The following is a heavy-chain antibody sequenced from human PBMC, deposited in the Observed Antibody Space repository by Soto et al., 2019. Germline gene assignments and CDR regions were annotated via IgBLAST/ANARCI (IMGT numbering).Heavy chain of an antibody. J-gene: IGHJ4*02. Sequence: QVQLVQSGAEVKKPGASVKVSCKASGYTFTSYGVSWVRQAPGQGLERMGWISAYNGNTKYAQKLQGRVTMTTDTTTNNAYLGLRSPKSDDTAVYSRAGGSPPVDYWGQGTLVTVSS. CDR3: AGGSPPVDY. V-gene: IGHV1-18*01. CDR1: GYTFTSYG. CDR2: ISAYNGNT.